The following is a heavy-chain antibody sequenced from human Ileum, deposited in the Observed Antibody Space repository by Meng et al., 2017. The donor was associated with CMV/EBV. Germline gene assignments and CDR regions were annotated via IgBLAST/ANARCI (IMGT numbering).Heavy chain of an antibody. CDR3: AREQQIVRSFDY. J-gene: IGHJ4*02. D-gene: IGHD2-15*01. CDR2: IFYSGSA. V-gene: IGHV4-61*01. CDR1: GGSVSSGSYY. Sequence: CTVSGGSVSSGSYYWSWIRQPPGKGLEWIGHIFYSGSANFNPSLKSRVTISADTSKNQFSLKLSSVTAAGTAVYYCAREQQIVRSFDYWGQGTLVTVSS.